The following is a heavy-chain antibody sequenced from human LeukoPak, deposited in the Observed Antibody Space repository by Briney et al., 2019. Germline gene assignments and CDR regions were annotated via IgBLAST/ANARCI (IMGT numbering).Heavy chain of an antibody. J-gene: IGHJ4*02. CDR1: GFPFSSYA. CDR3: ATEFLGAVAETGDF. CDR2: ISSTSSNI. V-gene: IGHV3-21*01. D-gene: IGHD6-19*01. Sequence: TGGSLRLSCAASGFPFSSYAMNWVRQAPGKGLEWVSSISSTSSNIYYADSVKGRFTISRDNAKNSLYLQMNSLRAEDPAVYYCATEFLGAVAETGDFWGQGTLVTVSS.